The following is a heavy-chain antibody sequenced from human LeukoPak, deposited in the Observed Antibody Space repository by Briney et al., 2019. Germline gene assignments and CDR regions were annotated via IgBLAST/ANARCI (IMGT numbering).Heavy chain of an antibody. CDR3: ARGGAVNGFDI. D-gene: IGHD6-19*01. CDR2: IYHRGSP. Sequence: SETLSLTCAVSGGSFRDYYWNWLRQTPGKGLEWIGEIYHRGSPAYNASLKSRLHISVDTSRAHSSLKLRSVTAADTAVYYCARGGAVNGFDIWGQGTRVTVSS. J-gene: IGHJ3*02. CDR1: GGSFRDYY. V-gene: IGHV4-34*01.